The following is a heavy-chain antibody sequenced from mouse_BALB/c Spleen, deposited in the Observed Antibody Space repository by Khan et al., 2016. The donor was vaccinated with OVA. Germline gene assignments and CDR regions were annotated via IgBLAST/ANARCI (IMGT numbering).Heavy chain of an antibody. CDR3: TRGGYGSWFAY. CDR2: ISDGGNDT. CDR1: GFTFSDYY. V-gene: IGHV5-4*02. Sequence: EVELVESGGGLVKPGGSLKLSCAASGFTFSDYYMYWVRQTPEKRLEWVATISDGGNDTSYPDSVKGRFTISRDNAKNNLYLQMNSLKSEDTAMYYGTRGGYGSWFAYWGQGTLVTVTA. D-gene: IGHD1-2*01. J-gene: IGHJ3*01.